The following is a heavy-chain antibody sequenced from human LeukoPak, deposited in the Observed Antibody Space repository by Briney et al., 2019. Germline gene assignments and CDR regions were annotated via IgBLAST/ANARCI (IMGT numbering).Heavy chain of an antibody. Sequence: GGSLRLSCAASGFTFTDSAMHWVRQAPGKGLEWVAFIRYDGSNKYYADSVKGRFTISRDNSKNTLYLQMNSLRAEDTAVYYCATIAGALGINYYYYMDVWGKGTTVTVSS. CDR2: IRYDGSNK. D-gene: IGHD1-26*01. CDR1: GFTFTDSA. V-gene: IGHV3-30*02. CDR3: ATIAGALGINYYYYMDV. J-gene: IGHJ6*03.